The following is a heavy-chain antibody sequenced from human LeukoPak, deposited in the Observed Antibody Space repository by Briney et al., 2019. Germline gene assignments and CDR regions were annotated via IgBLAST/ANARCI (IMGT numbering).Heavy chain of an antibody. CDR3: ARDAVWYYDFWSGYHTFDY. Sequence: GAAVKVSCKASGYTFTSYCISWVRQAPAQGLDWMGWISVYNGNTNYAQKLQGRVTMTTDTSTSTAYRELRSLRSDDTAVYYCARDAVWYYDFWSGYHTFDYWGQGTLVTVSS. CDR1: GYTFTSYC. D-gene: IGHD3-3*01. J-gene: IGHJ4*02. V-gene: IGHV1-18*01. CDR2: ISVYNGNT.